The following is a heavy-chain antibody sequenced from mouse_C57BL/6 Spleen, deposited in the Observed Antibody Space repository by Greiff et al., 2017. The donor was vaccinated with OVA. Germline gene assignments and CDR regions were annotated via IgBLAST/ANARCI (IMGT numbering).Heavy chain of an antibody. CDR1: GYTFTSYW. CDR2: IHPNSGST. CDR3: AREAGTGWFAY. V-gene: IGHV1-64*01. J-gene: IGHJ3*01. D-gene: IGHD4-1*01. Sequence: VKLQQPGAELVKPGASVKLSCKASGYTFTSYWMHWVKQRPGQGLEWIGMIHPNSGSTNYNEKFKSKATLTVDKSSSTAYMQLSSLTSEDSAVYYCAREAGTGWFAYWGQGTLVTVSA.